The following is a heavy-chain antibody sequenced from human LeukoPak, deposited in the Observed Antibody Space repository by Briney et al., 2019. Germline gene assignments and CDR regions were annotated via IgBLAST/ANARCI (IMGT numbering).Heavy chain of an antibody. CDR3: ARDTNPDDVLLCLGELSA. CDR1: GFTFSSYA. D-gene: IGHD3-10*01. V-gene: IGHV3-64*01. CDR2: ISSNGGST. Sequence: GGSLRLSCAASGFTFSSYAMHWVRQAPGKGLEYVSAISSNGGSTYYANSVKGRFTISRDNSKNTLYLQMGSLRAEDMAVYYCARDTNPDDVLLCLGELSAWGQGTLVTVSS. J-gene: IGHJ5*02.